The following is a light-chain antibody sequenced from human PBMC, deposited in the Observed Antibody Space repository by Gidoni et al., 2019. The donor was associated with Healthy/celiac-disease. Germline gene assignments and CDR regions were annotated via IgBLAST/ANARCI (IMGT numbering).Light chain of an antibody. CDR1: QSVSSY. Sequence: IVLTQSTATLSLSPGERATLACRASQSVSSYLAWYQQKPGQAPRLLIYDASNRATGIPARFSGSGSGTDFTLTISSLESEDFAVYYCQQRSNWPPWTFGQGTKVEIK. CDR3: QQRSNWPPWT. CDR2: DAS. J-gene: IGKJ1*01. V-gene: IGKV3-11*01.